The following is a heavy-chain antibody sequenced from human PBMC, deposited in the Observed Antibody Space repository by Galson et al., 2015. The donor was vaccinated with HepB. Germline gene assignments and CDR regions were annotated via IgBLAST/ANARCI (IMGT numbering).Heavy chain of an antibody. CDR1: GFAFDNYA. CDR3: AKDAIRASLHMWYFHY. V-gene: IGHV3-23*01. J-gene: IGHJ4*02. Sequence: SLRLSCAASGFAFDNYAMTWVRQAPGKGLEWVSSITNSGSHTYYADSVRGRFTLSRDDSKNTVSLQMSSLSDDDPAVYYCAKDAIRASLHMWYFHYWGPGTLVVVSS. D-gene: IGHD2-15*01. CDR2: ITNSGSHT.